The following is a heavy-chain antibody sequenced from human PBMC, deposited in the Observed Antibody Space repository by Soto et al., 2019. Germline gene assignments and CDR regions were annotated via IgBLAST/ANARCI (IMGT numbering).Heavy chain of an antibody. V-gene: IGHV3-30-3*01. D-gene: IGHD4-17*01. CDR2: ISYDGSNK. Sequence: QVQLVESGGGAVQPGRSLRLSCAASGFTFSSYAMHWVRQAPGKGLEWVAVISYDGSNKYYADSVKGRFTISRDNSKNTLYLQMNSLRAEDTAVYYCARDAGDYLFDYWGQGTLVTVSS. CDR1: GFTFSSYA. J-gene: IGHJ4*02. CDR3: ARDAGDYLFDY.